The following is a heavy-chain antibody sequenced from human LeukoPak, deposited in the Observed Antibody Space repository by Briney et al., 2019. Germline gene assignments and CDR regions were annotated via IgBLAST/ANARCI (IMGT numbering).Heavy chain of an antibody. V-gene: IGHV1-2*02. D-gene: IGHD6-13*01. CDR3: ARGASYRSSWYEKDY. J-gene: IGHJ4*02. Sequence: ASVKVSCKASGYTFTGYYMHWVRQAPGQGLEWMGWINPNSGGTNYAQKFQGRVTMTRDTSISTAYMELSRLRSDDTAVYYCARGASYRSSWYEKDYWGQGTLVTVSS. CDR1: GYTFTGYY. CDR2: INPNSGGT.